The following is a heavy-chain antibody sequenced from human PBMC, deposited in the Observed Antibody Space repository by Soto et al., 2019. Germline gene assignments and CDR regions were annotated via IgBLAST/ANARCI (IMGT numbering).Heavy chain of an antibody. V-gene: IGHV3-21*01. CDR3: ARVEGTIFSEWLLSGDTVDY. CDR2: ISSSSSYI. Sequence: GGSLRLSCAASGFTFSSYSMNWVRQAPGKGLEWVSSISSSSSYIYYADSVKGRFTISRDNAKNSLYLQMNSLRAEDTAVYYCARVEGTIFSEWLLSGDTVDYWGQGTLVTVSS. J-gene: IGHJ4*02. D-gene: IGHD3-3*01. CDR1: GFTFSSYS.